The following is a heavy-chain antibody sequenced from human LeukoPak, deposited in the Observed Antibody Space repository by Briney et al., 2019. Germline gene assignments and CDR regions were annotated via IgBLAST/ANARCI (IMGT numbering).Heavy chain of an antibody. CDR2: INAGNGNT. CDR1: GYTFTSYA. Sequence: ASVKVSCKASGYTFTSYAMHWVRQAPGQRLEWIGWINAGNGNTKYSQKFQGRVTITRDTSASTAYMELSSLRSEDTAVYYCARDYISSSWYVEAGMDVWGQGTTVTVSS. J-gene: IGHJ6*02. CDR3: ARDYISSSWYVEAGMDV. V-gene: IGHV1-3*01. D-gene: IGHD6-13*01.